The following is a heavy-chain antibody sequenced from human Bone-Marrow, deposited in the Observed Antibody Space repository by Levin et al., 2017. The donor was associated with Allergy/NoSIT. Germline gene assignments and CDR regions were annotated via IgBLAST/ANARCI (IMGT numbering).Heavy chain of an antibody. J-gene: IGHJ6*02. V-gene: IGHV3-66*01. CDR1: GFTVSGTD. D-gene: IGHD3-3*01. CDR3: ASRSVRFLGTPPSGFAWGYDG. Sequence: GGSLRLSCAASGFTVSGTDMSWLRQAPGKGLEWVSVIHSGDTTYYADSVKGRFTISRDNSKNTLSLQMNSLRVQDTAVYYCASRSVRFLGTPPSGFAWGYDGWGQGTTVTVSS. CDR2: IHSGDTT.